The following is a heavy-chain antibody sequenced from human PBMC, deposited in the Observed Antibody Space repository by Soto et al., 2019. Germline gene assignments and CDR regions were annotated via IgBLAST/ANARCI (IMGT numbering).Heavy chain of an antibody. V-gene: IGHV3-30*18. J-gene: IGHJ6*02. Sequence: SLRLSCAASGFTFSSYGMHWVRQAPGKGLEWVAVISYDGSNKYYADSVKGRFTISRDNSKNTLYLQMNSLRAEDTAVYYCAKAEGITIFGVVPGYYGMDVWGQGTTVTVSS. CDR3: AKAEGITIFGVVPGYYGMDV. CDR1: GFTFSSYG. CDR2: ISYDGSNK. D-gene: IGHD3-3*01.